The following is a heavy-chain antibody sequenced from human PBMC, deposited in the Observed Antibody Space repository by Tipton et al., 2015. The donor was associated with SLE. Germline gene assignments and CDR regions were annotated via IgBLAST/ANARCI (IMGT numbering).Heavy chain of an antibody. CDR1: GFTFSSYA. CDR3: ARDAYGDSTVLLDY. J-gene: IGHJ4*02. Sequence: SLRLSCAASGFTFSSYAMTWVRQAPGKGLQWVSGITRDGVTTWSADSVKGRFTISRDNSKNTLYLQMNGLRAEDTAIYYCARDAYGDSTVLLDYWGQGTLVTVAS. CDR2: ITRDGVTT. D-gene: IGHD4-17*01. V-gene: IGHV3-23*01.